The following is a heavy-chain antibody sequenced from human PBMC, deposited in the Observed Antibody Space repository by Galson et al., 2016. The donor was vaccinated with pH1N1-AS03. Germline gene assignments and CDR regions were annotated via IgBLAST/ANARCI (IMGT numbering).Heavy chain of an antibody. J-gene: IGHJ2*01. Sequence: SLRLSCAASGFTFIGYWLSWVRQVPGKGLEWVSSISRSSAYTYFGGSVQGRFTISRDNAKNALYLNMNSLTDEDTAVYYCARVDVRFWYIDLWGRGTLVTVSS. CDR3: ARVDVRFWYIDL. V-gene: IGHV3-21*01. CDR1: GFTFIGYW. D-gene: IGHD3-10*02. CDR2: ISRSSAYT.